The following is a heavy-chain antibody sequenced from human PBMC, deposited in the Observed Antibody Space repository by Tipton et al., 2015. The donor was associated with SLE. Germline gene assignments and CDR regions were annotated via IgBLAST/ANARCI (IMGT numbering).Heavy chain of an antibody. J-gene: IGHJ6*02. CDR1: GGSISRHF. CDR2: RFYSGST. V-gene: IGHV4-59*08. D-gene: IGHD1-7*01. Sequence: TLSLTCTVSGGSISRHFWSWIRQPPGKGLEWIGYRFYSGSTNYNPSLKSRVSISLDTSKNQISLNLTSVTAADTAVYYCARQEELWGGSSPGSFPYYNMDVWGQGTTVTVSS. CDR3: ARQEELWGGSSPGSFPYYNMDV.